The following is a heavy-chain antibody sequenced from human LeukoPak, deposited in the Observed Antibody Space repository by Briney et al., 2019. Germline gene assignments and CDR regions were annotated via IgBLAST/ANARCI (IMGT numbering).Heavy chain of an antibody. CDR1: GGSISSCY. D-gene: IGHD2-15*01. CDR3: AREGRSSTPGY. CDR2: ISSSGGT. J-gene: IGHJ4*02. V-gene: IGHV4-4*07. Sequence: PSETLSLTCTVSGGSISSCYWSWIRQPAGKGLEWIGRISSSGGTDYNPSLKSRVTMSVDTSKTQFSLKLSSVTAADTAVYYCAREGRSSTPGYWGQGTLVTVSS.